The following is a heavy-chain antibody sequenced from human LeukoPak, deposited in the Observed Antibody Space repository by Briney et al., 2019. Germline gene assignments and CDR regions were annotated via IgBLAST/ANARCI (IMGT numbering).Heavy chain of an antibody. CDR1: GGPISSYY. CDR3: ARHGRSYFDY. V-gene: IGHV4-59*08. CDR2: IYYSGST. Sequence: SETLSLTCTVSGGPISSYYWSWIRQPPGKGLEWIGYIYYSGSTNYNPSLKSRVTISVDTSKNQFSLKLSSVTAADTAVYYCARHGRSYFDYWGQGTLVTVSS. J-gene: IGHJ4*02.